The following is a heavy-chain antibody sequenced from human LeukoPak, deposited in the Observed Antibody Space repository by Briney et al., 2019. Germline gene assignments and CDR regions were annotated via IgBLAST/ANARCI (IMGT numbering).Heavy chain of an antibody. V-gene: IGHV3-74*01. Sequence: PGGSLRLSCAASGFTFSSYWMHWVRQAPGKGLVWVSRINSDGSSTSYADSVKDRFTISRDNAKNTLYLQMNSLRAEDTAVYYCARSGYDGELDYWGQGTLVTVSS. CDR3: ARSGYDGELDY. D-gene: IGHD3-3*01. J-gene: IGHJ4*02. CDR2: INSDGSST. CDR1: GFTFSSYW.